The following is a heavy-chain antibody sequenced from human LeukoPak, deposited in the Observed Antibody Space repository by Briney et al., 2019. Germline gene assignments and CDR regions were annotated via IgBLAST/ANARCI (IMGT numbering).Heavy chain of an antibody. CDR1: GFTFDDYG. CDR2: INWNGGST. D-gene: IGHD3-10*01. J-gene: IGHJ4*02. V-gene: IGHV3-20*04. Sequence: GGSLRISCVTSGFTFDDYGMSWVRQAPGKGLEWVSGINWNGGSTGYADSLQGRFTISRDNAKNSLYLQIYNLRAEDTAFHFCARDRPSGFYFDSWGQGTLVIVSS. CDR3: ARDRPSGFYFDS.